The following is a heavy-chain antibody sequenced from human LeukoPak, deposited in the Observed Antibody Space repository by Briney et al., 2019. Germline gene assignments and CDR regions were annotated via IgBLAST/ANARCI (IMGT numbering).Heavy chain of an antibody. CDR1: GGSISSYY. V-gene: IGHV4-59*01. J-gene: IGHJ1*01. Sequence: SETLSLTCTVSGGSISSYYWSWIRQPPGKGLEWIGYIYYSGSTNYNPSLKSRVTISVDTSKNQFSLKLSSVTAADTAVYYCVRDGAVVTSGSYPWRYFQHWGQGTLVTVSS. CDR2: IYYSGST. CDR3: VRDGAVVTSGSYPWRYFQH. D-gene: IGHD3-10*01.